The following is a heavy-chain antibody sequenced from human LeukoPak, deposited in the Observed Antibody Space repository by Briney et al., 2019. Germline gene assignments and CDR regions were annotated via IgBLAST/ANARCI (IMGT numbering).Heavy chain of an antibody. CDR2: INAGNGNT. CDR1: GYTFTSYA. CDR3: ARERWHCRVNCYSVYYYALDV. J-gene: IGHJ6*02. Sequence: GASVKVSCKASGYTFTSYAMHWVRQAPGQRLEWMGWINAGNGNTKYSQKFQGRVTITRDTSASTAYMELSSLRSEDTAVYYCARERWHCRVNCYSVYYYALDVWGQGITVTVSS. D-gene: IGHD2-15*01. V-gene: IGHV1-3*01.